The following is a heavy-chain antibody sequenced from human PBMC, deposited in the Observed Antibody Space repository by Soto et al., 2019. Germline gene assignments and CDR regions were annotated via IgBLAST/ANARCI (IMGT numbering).Heavy chain of an antibody. V-gene: IGHV1-2*02. CDR2: INPNSGGT. CDR3: AREVDIVATPGGMDV. CDR1: GYTFTGYY. D-gene: IGHD5-12*01. Sequence: ASVKVSCKASGYTFTGYYMHWVRQAPGQGLEWMGWINPNSGGTNYAQKFQGRVTMTRDTSISTAYMELSRLRSDDTAAYYCAREVDIVATPGGMDVWGQGTTVTVSS. J-gene: IGHJ6*02.